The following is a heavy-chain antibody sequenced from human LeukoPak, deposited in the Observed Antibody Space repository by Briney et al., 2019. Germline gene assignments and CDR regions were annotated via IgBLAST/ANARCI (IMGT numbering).Heavy chain of an antibody. Sequence: PGGSLRLSCAASGFTFSSYAMSWVRQAPGKGLEWVSAISGSGGSTYYADSAKGRFTISRDNSKNTLYLQMNSLRAEDTAVYYCAKDGYSSSFYNWFDPWGQGTLVTVSS. CDR2: ISGSGGST. CDR1: GFTFSSYA. J-gene: IGHJ5*02. CDR3: AKDGYSSSFYNWFDP. D-gene: IGHD6-13*01. V-gene: IGHV3-23*01.